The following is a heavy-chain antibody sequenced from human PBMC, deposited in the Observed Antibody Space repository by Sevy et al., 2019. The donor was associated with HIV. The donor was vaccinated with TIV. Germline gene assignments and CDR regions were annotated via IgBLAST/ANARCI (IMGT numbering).Heavy chain of an antibody. J-gene: IGHJ4*02. Sequence: GGSLRLSCAASGFTFSSYGMHWVRQAPGKGLEWVAVIWYDGSNKYYADSVKGRFTISRDNSKNTLYLQMNSLRAEDTAVYYCARDPMGSYYDSSGYYFRWGQGTLVTVS. CDR3: ARDPMGSYYDSSGYYFR. V-gene: IGHV3-33*01. CDR1: GFTFSSYG. CDR2: IWYDGSNK. D-gene: IGHD3-22*01.